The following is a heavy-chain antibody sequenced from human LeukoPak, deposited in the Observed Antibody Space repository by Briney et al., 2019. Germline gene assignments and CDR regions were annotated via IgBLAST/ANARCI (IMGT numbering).Heavy chain of an antibody. CDR2: IRSSSSYI. CDR3: ARDYDYDFWGDHHGNWFDP. D-gene: IGHD3-3*01. J-gene: IGHJ5*02. V-gene: IGHV3-21*01. CDR1: GFTLSSYS. Sequence: PGGSLRLSCAASGFTLSSYSMNWVRQAPGKGLEWVSSIRSSSSYIYYADSVKGRFTISRDNAKNSLYLQMNSPRAGDTAVYYCARDYDYDFWGDHHGNWFDPWGQGTLVTVSS.